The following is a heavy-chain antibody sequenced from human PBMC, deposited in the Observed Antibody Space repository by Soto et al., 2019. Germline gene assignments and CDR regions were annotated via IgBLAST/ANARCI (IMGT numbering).Heavy chain of an antibody. CDR1: GFTFSSYA. CDR2: VSGSAGST. V-gene: IGHV3-23*01. D-gene: IGHD3-3*01. CDR3: AKDASSGITSFDS. Sequence: EVQLLESGGGLVQPGGSLRLSCAASGFTFSSYAMSWVRLAPGKGLEWVSVVSGSAGSTYYADSVKGRFTISRDNSKNTLYLQMNSLRAEDTAVYYCAKDASSGITSFDSWGRGTVVTVSS. J-gene: IGHJ2*01.